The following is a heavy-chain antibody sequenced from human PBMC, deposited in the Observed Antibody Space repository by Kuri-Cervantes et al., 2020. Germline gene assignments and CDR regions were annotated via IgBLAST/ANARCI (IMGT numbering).Heavy chain of an antibody. J-gene: IGHJ6*02. CDR2: LYSGGNT. Sequence: GESLKISCAASGFTVSTSYMSWVRQAPGKGLEWVSTLYSGGNTYYADSVKGRFTISRDNSKNTLYLQMNSLRAEDTAVYYCAKAGEAYYYYYGMDVWGQGTTVTVSS. V-gene: IGHV3-66*02. CDR3: AKAGEAYYYYYGMDV. CDR1: GFTVSTSY.